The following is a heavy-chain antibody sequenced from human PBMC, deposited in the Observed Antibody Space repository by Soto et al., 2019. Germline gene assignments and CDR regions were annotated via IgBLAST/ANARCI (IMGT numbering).Heavy chain of an antibody. J-gene: IGHJ6*02. D-gene: IGHD1-26*01. CDR3: AREGSRPYYSYGMDV. V-gene: IGHV1-18*01. CDR2: ISAYNGNT. Sequence: QVQLVQSGAEVKKPGASVKVSCKASGYTFTSYGFSWVRQAPGQGLEWMGWISAYNGNTNYAQKLQGRVTMTTDTSTSTAYMEVRSLRSDDTAVYYCAREGSRPYYSYGMDVWGQGTTVTVSS. CDR1: GYTFTSYG.